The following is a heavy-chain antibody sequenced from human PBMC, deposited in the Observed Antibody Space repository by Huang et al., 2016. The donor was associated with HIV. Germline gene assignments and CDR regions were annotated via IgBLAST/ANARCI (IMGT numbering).Heavy chain of an antibody. V-gene: IGHV3-15*01. CDR2: IKRKTDGGTT. CDR3: TTDFLLDYDSSAKGLPQNDAFDI. CDR1: GLTCSNAW. J-gene: IGHJ3*02. Sequence: EVQLVESGGGLVKHGGALRLSCAASGLTCSNAWMNWVRQAPGTGREWGGRIKRKTDGGTTDYAATVKGRFTISRDDSKNTLYLQMNSLKTEDTAVYYCTTDFLLDYDSSAKGLPQNDAFDIWGQGTMVTVSS. D-gene: IGHD3-22*01.